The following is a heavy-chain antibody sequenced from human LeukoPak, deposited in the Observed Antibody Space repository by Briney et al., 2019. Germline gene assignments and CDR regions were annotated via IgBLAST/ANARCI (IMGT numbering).Heavy chain of an antibody. CDR2: ISRTGSTR. D-gene: IGHD2-21*01. V-gene: IGHV3-48*03. CDR3: ARDLYSNAFDI. J-gene: IGHJ3*02. CDR1: GFTLSSYE. Sequence: GGSLRLSCAASGFTLSSYEMNWVRQAPGKGLEWVSYISRTGSTRYYADSVRGRFTISRDNAKNSLSLQMNSLRAEDTAVYYCARDLYSNAFDIWGQGTMVTVSS.